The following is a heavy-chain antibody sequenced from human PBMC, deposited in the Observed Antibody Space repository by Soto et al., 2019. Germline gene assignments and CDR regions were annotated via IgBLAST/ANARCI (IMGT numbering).Heavy chain of an antibody. CDR3: ARGRRRHSSGWVDY. J-gene: IGHJ4*02. Sequence: SDTLSLTCAVYGGSFSGYYWSWIRQPPGKGLEWIGEINHSGSTNYNPSLKSRVTISVDTSKNQFSLKLSSVTAADTAVYYCARGRRRHSSGWVDYWGQGTLVTVSS. CDR2: INHSGST. V-gene: IGHV4-34*01. D-gene: IGHD6-19*01. CDR1: GGSFSGYY.